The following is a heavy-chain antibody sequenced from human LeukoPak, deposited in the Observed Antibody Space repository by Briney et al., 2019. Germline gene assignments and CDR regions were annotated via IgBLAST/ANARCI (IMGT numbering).Heavy chain of an antibody. CDR1: GYTLTELS. V-gene: IGHV1-24*01. CDR3: ATGRAEAGNYYYGRDV. D-gene: IGHD6-13*01. CDR2: FDPEDGET. J-gene: IGHJ6*02. Sequence: ASVKVSCKVSGYTLTELSMHWVRQAPGKGLEWMGGFDPEDGETIYAQRFQGRGTMTEDTSTDTAYMELSSLRSEDTAVYYCATGRAEAGNYYYGRDVWGQGTTVTVSS.